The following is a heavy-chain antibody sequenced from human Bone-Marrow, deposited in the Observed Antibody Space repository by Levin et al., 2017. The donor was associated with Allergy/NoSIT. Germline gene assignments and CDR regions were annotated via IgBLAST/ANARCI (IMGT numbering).Heavy chain of an antibody. V-gene: IGHV4-61*01. CDR2: IYKSENT. Sequence: SETLSLTCTVSGDSVSTASYHWNWIRQPSGKGLEWIGYIYKSENTNYNPSLKSRVTISVDTSKNQFFLKLTSVTPADTAVYYCARGGDYSGSRSFSNWGQGTLVTVSS. J-gene: IGHJ4*02. CDR3: ARGGDYSGSRSFSN. CDR1: GDSVSTASYH. D-gene: IGHD3-10*01.